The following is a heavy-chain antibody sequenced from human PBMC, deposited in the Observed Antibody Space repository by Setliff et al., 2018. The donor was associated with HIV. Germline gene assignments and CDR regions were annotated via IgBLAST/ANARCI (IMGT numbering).Heavy chain of an antibody. CDR2: IDHSGST. V-gene: IGHV4-34*01. D-gene: IGHD2-2*01. Sequence: ASETLSLTCAVYGGSFSGYHWSWIRQSPGKGLEWIGEIDHSGSTDDNPSLKSRVTISVDTSKNQFSLKLSSVSAADTAVYYCARGHPIVPTGLVSFYFDHWGQGTLVTVSS. CDR3: ARGHPIVPTGLVSFYFDH. J-gene: IGHJ4*02. CDR1: GGSFSGYH.